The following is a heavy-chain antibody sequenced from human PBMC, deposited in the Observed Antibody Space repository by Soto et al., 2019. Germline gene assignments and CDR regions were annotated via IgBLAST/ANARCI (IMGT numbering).Heavy chain of an antibody. J-gene: IGHJ4*02. CDR1: GFTFSTYA. CDR3: TKKVPGRRPFDS. Sequence: PGGSLRLSCAASGFTFSTYALAWVRQAPGMGLEWVAVIGTWGDTHYLDSVKGRFTISRYNYKNMVYLQMNSLRAEDTALYYCTKKVPGRRPFDSWGQGTLVTVSS. CDR2: IGTWGDT. V-gene: IGHV3-23*01.